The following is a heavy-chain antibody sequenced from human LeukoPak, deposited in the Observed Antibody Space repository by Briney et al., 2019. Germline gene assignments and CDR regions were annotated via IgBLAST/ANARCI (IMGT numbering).Heavy chain of an antibody. V-gene: IGHV3-23*01. D-gene: IGHD3-22*01. CDR2: ISGSGGST. J-gene: IGHJ6*03. CDR1: GFTFSSYW. CDR3: AKNLYDSSGYYRYYYYMDV. Sequence: GGSLRLSCAASGFTFSSYWMSWVRQAPGKGLEWVSAISGSGGSTYYADSVKGRFTISRDNSKNTLYLQMNSLRAEDTAVYYCAKNLYDSSGYYRYYYYMDVWGKGTTVTVSS.